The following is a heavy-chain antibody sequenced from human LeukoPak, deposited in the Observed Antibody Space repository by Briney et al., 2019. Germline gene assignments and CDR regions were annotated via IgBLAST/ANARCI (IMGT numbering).Heavy chain of an antibody. D-gene: IGHD6-19*01. CDR1: GYTFTSYT. J-gene: IGHJ4*02. CDR3: ARDSIAVAGTGIDY. Sequence: GASVKVSCKASGYTFTSYTMHWMRQAPGQRLEWMGWINAGNGNTKYSQRFQGRVTITRDTSASTVYMELSSLRSEDTAVYYCARDSIAVAGTGIDYWGQGTLVTVSS. V-gene: IGHV1-3*01. CDR2: INAGNGNT.